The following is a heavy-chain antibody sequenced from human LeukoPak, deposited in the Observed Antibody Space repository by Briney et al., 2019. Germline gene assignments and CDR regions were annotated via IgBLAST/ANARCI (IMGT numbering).Heavy chain of an antibody. J-gene: IGHJ4*02. CDR3: ATEYGDYASALDY. V-gene: IGHV1-8*03. CDR2: MDPNSGNT. D-gene: IGHD4-17*01. Sequence: ASVKVSCKASGYTFTSYDINWVRQVTGQGLEWMEWMDPNSGNTGHAQKFQGRVTITRDTPISRAYMELSRLRSDATAVYYLATEYGDYASALDYWGQGTLVTVSS. CDR1: GYTFTSYD.